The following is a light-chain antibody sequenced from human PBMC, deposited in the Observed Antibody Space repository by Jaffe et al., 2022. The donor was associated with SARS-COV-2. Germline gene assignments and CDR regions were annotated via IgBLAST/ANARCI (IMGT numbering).Light chain of an antibody. V-gene: IGKV3-11*01. CDR2: DAS. J-gene: IGKJ4*01. Sequence: EIVLTQSPATLSLSPGERAIISCRASQSISNYLAWYQQKPGQAPRLVIYDASTRAAAVPARFSASGSETDFTLTISSLEPEDFAVYFCQQRSSWPLTFGEGTKVEIK. CDR3: QQRSSWPLT. CDR1: QSISNY.